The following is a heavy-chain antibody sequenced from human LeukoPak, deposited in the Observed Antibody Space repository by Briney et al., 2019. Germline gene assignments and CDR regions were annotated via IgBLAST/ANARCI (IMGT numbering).Heavy chain of an antibody. J-gene: IGHJ4*02. Sequence: ASETLSLTCTVSGGSISSYYWSWIRQPPGKGLEWMGYIYYSGSTNYNPSLKSRVTISLDTSKNQFSLKLSAVTAADTAVYYCARADGYSSGWYFDHWGQGTLVTVSS. CDR2: IYYSGST. CDR1: GGSISSYY. V-gene: IGHV4-59*01. D-gene: IGHD6-19*01. CDR3: ARADGYSSGWYFDH.